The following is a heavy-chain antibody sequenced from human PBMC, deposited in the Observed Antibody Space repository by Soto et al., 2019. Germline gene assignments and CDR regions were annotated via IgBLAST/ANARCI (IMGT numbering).Heavy chain of an antibody. CDR3: ARGLLGYCSGGSCYGTFYYGMDV. D-gene: IGHD2-15*01. V-gene: IGHV3-33*01. CDR2: IWYDGSNK. CDR1: GFTFSSYG. Sequence: QVQLVESGGGVVQPGRSLRLSCAASGFTFSSYGMHWVRQAPGKGLEWVAVIWYDGSNKYYADSVKGRFTISRDNSKNRLYLQMNSLRAEDTAVYYCARGLLGYCSGGSCYGTFYYGMDVWGQGTTVTVSS. J-gene: IGHJ6*02.